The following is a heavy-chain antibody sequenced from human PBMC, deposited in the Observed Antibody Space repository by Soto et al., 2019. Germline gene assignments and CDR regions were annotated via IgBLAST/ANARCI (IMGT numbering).Heavy chain of an antibody. D-gene: IGHD2-15*01. Sequence: QVQLQESGPELVKPSETLSLTCTVSGDSITNLYWSWIRQPPGKGLDWIGYIHYSVSTHYNPSLKRRVTMSVDTSKNKFSPKLSSVTAADTAVSYCARGGWSLDSWGQNTLVTVSS. J-gene: IGHJ4*02. CDR1: GDSITNLY. CDR3: ARGGWSLDS. V-gene: IGHV4-59*11. CDR2: IHYSVST.